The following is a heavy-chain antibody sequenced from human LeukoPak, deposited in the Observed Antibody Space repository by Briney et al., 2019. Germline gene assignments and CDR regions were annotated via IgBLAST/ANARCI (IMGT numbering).Heavy chain of an antibody. V-gene: IGHV4-34*01. CDR2: INHSGST. CDR3: ARGQGVEYMTTVTTADY. J-gene: IGHJ4*02. D-gene: IGHD4-17*01. Sequence: PSETLSLTCAVYGGSFSGYYCSWIRQPPGKGLEWIGEINHSGSTNYNPSLKSRVTISVDTSKNQFSLKLSSVTAADTAVYYCARGQGVEYMTTVTTADYRGQGTLVTVSS. CDR1: GGSFSGYY.